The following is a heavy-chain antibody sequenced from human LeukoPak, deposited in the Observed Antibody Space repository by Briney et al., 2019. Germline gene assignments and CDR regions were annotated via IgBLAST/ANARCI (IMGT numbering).Heavy chain of an antibody. CDR3: VEEDTYSPGGDY. V-gene: IGHV3-64D*09. D-gene: IGHD2-15*01. Sequence: PGGSLRLSCSASGFTFSSCAMHWVRQAPGKGLEYVSVVSSDGVNTYYADSVKGRFTISSDNSKNTLYLQMSSLRAEDTAVYYCVEEDTYSPGGDYWGQGTLVTVPS. CDR2: VSSDGVNT. J-gene: IGHJ4*02. CDR1: GFTFSSCA.